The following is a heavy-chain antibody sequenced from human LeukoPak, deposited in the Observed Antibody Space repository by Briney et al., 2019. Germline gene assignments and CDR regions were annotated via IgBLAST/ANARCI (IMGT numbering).Heavy chain of an antibody. Sequence: GGSLRLSCAASGFTFSSYAMSWVRQAPGKGLEWVSAISGSGGSTYYADSVKGRLTISRDNSKNTLYLQMNSLRAEDTAVYYCAKRNGGEVGATTPGAFDIWGQGTMVTVSS. J-gene: IGHJ3*02. V-gene: IGHV3-23*01. D-gene: IGHD1-26*01. CDR2: ISGSGGST. CDR1: GFTFSSYA. CDR3: AKRNGGEVGATTPGAFDI.